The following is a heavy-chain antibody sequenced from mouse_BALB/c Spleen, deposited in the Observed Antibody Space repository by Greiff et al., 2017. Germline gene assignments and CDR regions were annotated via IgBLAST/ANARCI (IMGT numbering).Heavy chain of an antibody. CDR3: NKGYGNYHFDY. J-gene: IGHJ2*01. V-gene: IGHV14-4*02. D-gene: IGHD2-1*01. CDR1: GFNIKDYY. CDR2: IDPENGDT. Sequence: VQLKQSGAELVRSGASVKLSCTASGFNIKDYYMHWVKQRPEQGLEWIGWIDPENGDTEYAPKFQGKATMTADTSSNTAYLQLSSLTSEDTAVYYCNKGYGNYHFDYWGQGTTLTVSS.